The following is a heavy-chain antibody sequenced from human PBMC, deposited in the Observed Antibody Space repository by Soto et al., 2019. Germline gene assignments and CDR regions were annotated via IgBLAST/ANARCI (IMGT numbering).Heavy chain of an antibody. D-gene: IGHD6-19*01. CDR1: GFTFDDYA. CDR2: ISWNSGSI. J-gene: IGHJ4*02. V-gene: IGHV3-9*01. CDR3: ARACGVAVAGTGIDY. Sequence: EVQLVESGGGLVQPGRSLRLSCAASGFTFDDYAMHWVRQALGKGLEWVSGISWNSGSIGYADSVKGRFTISRDNAKNSLYLQMNSLRAEDTALYYCARACGVAVAGTGIDYWGQGTLVTVSS.